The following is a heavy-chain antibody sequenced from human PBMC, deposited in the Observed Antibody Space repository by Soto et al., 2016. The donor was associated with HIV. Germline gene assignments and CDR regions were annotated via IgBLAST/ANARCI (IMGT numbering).Heavy chain of an antibody. V-gene: IGHV3-23*01. Sequence: EVQLLESGGGLGQPGGSLRISCAVSGFTFSSYSMSWVRQAPGKGLEWVSAISDSGYDTYYADSVKGRFTISRDNSKNTLFLQMNSLRDEDTAVYYCAKGPPPLLYRGPLRRIDHWGQGTLVTVSS. J-gene: IGHJ4*02. D-gene: IGHD2-8*01. CDR3: AKGPPPLLYRGPLRRIDH. CDR1: GFTFSSYS. CDR2: ISDSGYDT.